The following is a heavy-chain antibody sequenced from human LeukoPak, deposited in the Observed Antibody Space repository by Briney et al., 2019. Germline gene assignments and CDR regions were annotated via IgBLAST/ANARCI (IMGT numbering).Heavy chain of an antibody. CDR3: ARGWELGH. CDR2: IYSDGST. V-gene: IGHV3-53*01. Sequence: GGSLRLSCAASGFTVSNNYMSWVRQAPGKGLEWVSVIYSDGSTYYADSVKGRFIISRDNSKNTLYLQMNSLRVGDTAVYYCARGWELGHWGQGSLVPVSS. J-gene: IGHJ4*02. D-gene: IGHD1-7*01. CDR1: GFTVSNNY.